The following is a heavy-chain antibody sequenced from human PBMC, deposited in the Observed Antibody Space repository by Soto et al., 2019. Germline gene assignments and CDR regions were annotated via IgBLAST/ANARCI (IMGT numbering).Heavy chain of an antibody. J-gene: IGHJ4*02. V-gene: IGHV4-34*01. CDR3: ARGRAEYSFDY. CDR2: INHSGST. Sequence: SETLSLTCAVYGRSFSGYYWSWIRQPPGKGLEWIGEINHSGSTNYNPSLKSRVTISVDTSKNQFSLKLSSVTAADTAVYYCARGRAEYSFDYWGQGTLVTVSS. D-gene: IGHD6-6*01. CDR1: GRSFSGYY.